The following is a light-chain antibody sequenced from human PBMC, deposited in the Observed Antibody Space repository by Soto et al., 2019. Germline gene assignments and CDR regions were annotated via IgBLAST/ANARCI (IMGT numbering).Light chain of an antibody. J-gene: IGKJ5*01. Sequence: EIVLTQYPGPLSFSPGEGANLSCRASQGVSSSYLAWYQQKPGQAPRLLIYGASSRATGIPDRFSGSGSGTDFSLTISRLEPEDFAVYYCQQYGDSLSMTFGQGTRLEIK. CDR1: QGVSSSY. V-gene: IGKV3-20*01. CDR2: GAS. CDR3: QQYGDSLSMT.